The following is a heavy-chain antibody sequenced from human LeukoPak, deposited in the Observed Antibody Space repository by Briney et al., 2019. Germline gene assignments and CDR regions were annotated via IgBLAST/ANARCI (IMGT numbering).Heavy chain of an antibody. CDR2: IIPIFGTA. D-gene: IGHD3-10*01. Sequence: GASVKVSCKASGGTFSSYAISWVRQAPGQGLEWMGGIIPIFGTANYAQKFQGRVTITTDESTSTAYMELSSLRSEDTAVYYCAASMVRGVIMPPRFDYWGQGTLVTVSS. V-gene: IGHV1-69*05. CDR3: AASMVRGVIMPPRFDY. CDR1: GGTFSSYA. J-gene: IGHJ4*02.